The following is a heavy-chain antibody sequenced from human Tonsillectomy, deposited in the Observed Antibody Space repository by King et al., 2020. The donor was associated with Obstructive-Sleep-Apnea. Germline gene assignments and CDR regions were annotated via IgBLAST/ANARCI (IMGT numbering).Heavy chain of an antibody. D-gene: IGHD3-10*01. CDR1: GGSFSGYY. J-gene: IGHJ4*02. CDR2: INHSGST. Sequence: VQLQQWGAGLLKPSETLSLTCAVYGGSFSGYYWSWIRQPPGKGLEWIGEINHSGSTNYNPSLKSRVTISVDTSKNQFSLKLSSVTAADTAVYYCAKPSRGDYYGSGSYYKRGYFDYWGQGTLVTVSS. CDR3: AKPSRGDYYGSGSYYKRGYFDY. V-gene: IGHV4-34*01.